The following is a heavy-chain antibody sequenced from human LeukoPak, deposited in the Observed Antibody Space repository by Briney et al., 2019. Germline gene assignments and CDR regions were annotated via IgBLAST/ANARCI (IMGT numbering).Heavy chain of an antibody. Sequence: SGPTLVKPTQTLTLTCTFSGFSLSTSGVGVGWIRQPPGKALGWLALIYWDDDKRYSPSLKRRLTITKDTSKNQVDLTMTNMDPVDTATYYCAHTVVVPAAIGWRYYYYYMDVWGKGTTVTVSS. CDR1: GFSLSTSGVG. V-gene: IGHV2-5*02. J-gene: IGHJ6*03. CDR2: IYWDDDK. CDR3: AHTVVVPAAIGWRYYYYYMDV. D-gene: IGHD2-2*01.